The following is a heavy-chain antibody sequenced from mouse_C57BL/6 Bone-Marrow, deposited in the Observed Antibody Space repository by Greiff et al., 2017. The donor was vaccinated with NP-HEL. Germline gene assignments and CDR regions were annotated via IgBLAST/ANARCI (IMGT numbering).Heavy chain of an antibody. Sequence: VMLVESGAELVKPGASVKLSCKASGYTFTEYTIHWVKQRSGQGLEWIGWVYPGSGSIKYNEKFKDKATLTADKSSSTVYMELSRLTSEDSAVYFCARHVLTVRRDWYFDVWGTGTTVTVSS. V-gene: IGHV1-62-2*01. J-gene: IGHJ1*03. CDR2: VYPGSGSI. CDR3: ARHVLTVRRDWYFDV. D-gene: IGHD4-1*01. CDR1: GYTFTEYT.